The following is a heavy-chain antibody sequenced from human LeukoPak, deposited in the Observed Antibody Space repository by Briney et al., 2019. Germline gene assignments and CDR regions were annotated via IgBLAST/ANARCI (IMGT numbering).Heavy chain of an antibody. D-gene: IGHD2-2*01. CDR3: ATIGRLQYPKYQLPPGWFDR. CDR2: INPNSGGT. J-gene: IGHJ5*02. CDR1: GYTFTGYY. Sequence: ASVKVSCKASGYTFTGYYMHWVRQAPGQGLEWMGWINPNSGGTNYAQKFQGRVTMTRDTSISTAYMELSRLRSDDTAVYYCATIGRLQYPKYQLPPGWFDRWGQGTLVSVSS. V-gene: IGHV1-2*02.